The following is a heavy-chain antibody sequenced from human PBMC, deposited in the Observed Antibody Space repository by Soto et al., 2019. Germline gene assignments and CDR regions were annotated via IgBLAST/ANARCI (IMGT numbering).Heavy chain of an antibody. D-gene: IGHD5-12*01. CDR1: GGSISSYY. CDR3: ARGYRWLDY. CDR2: IYYSGST. J-gene: IGHJ4*02. V-gene: IGHV4-59*01. Sequence: GPGPCPTSETLSLTCTVSGGSISSYYWSWIRQPPGKGLEWIGYIYYSGSTNYNPSLKSRVTISVDTSKNQFSLKLSSVTAADTAVYYCARGYRWLDYWGQGTLVTVS.